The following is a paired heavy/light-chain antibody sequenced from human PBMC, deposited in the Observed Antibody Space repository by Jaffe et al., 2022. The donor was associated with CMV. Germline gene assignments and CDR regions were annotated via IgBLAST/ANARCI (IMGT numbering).Heavy chain of an antibody. V-gene: IGHV4-39*01. J-gene: IGHJ3*02. CDR2: IYYSGST. CDR3: ARHEGGYKRGAFDI. CDR1: GGSISSSSYY. D-gene: IGHD5-12*01. Sequence: QLQLQESGPGLVKPSETLSLTCTVSGGSISSSSYYWGWIRQPPGKGLEWIGSIYYSGSTYYNPSLKSRVTISVDTSKNQFSLKLSSVTAADTAVYYCARHEGGYKRGAFDIWGQGTMVTVSS.
Light chain of an antibody. Sequence: DIQLTQSPSFLSASVGDRVTITCRASQGISSYLAWYQQKPGKAPKLLIYAASTLQSGVPSRFSGSGSGTEFTLTISSLQPEDFATYYCQQLNSYPPKYTFGQGTKLEIK. CDR3: QQLNSYPPKYT. CDR2: AAS. CDR1: QGISSY. V-gene: IGKV1-9*01. J-gene: IGKJ2*01.